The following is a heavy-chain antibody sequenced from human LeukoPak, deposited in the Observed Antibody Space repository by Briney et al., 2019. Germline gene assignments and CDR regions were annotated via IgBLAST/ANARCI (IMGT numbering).Heavy chain of an antibody. CDR1: GFTFDVYA. CDR3: VREGYCSSTTCYVDGDDY. D-gene: IGHD2-2*01. CDR2: ISSSSIYI. Sequence: GGSLRLSCAASGFTFDVYAMHWVRQAPGKGLEWVSSISSSSIYIFYADSVKGRFIISRDNAKNSLYLQMNSLRAEDTAVYYCVREGYCSSTTCYVDGDDYWGQGTLVTVSS. J-gene: IGHJ4*02. V-gene: IGHV3-21*06.